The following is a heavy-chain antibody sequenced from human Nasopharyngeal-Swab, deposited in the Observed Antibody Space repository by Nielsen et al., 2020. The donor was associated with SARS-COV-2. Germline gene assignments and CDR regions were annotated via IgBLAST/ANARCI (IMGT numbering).Heavy chain of an antibody. V-gene: IGHV3-30*02. CDR3: AKDHKMDSGGGVGYMDV. J-gene: IGHJ6*03. CDR1: GFIFSRHG. CDR2: IRYDGLNQ. Sequence: GGSLRLSFAASGFIFSRHGMHWVRQAPGTGVEWVAFIRYDGLNQHYADSVKGRFNISRDSFENTLYLQLNSLRADDTAVYYCAKDHKMDSGGGVGYMDVWGKGTTVTVSS. D-gene: IGHD6-19*01.